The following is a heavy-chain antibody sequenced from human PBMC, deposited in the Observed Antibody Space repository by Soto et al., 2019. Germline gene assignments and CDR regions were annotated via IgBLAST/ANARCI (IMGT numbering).Heavy chain of an antibody. CDR3: AKDRRAGGNSAFYFDF. CDR2: TSYDGSNI. Sequence: GGSLRLSCLASGFTFSEYGMHWVRQAPGKGLEWVALTSYDGSNIYYADSVKGRFTISRDNSHNTLYLQVHSLTAEDTAVYYCAKDRRAGGNSAFYFDFWGQGAQVTVSS. D-gene: IGHD3-16*01. CDR1: GFTFSEYG. J-gene: IGHJ4*02. V-gene: IGHV3-30-3*02.